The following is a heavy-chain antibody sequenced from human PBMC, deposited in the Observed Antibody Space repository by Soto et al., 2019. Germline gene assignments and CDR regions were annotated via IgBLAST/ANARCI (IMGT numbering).Heavy chain of an antibody. Sequence: PSETLSLTCTVSGGSISSGIYYWTWIRQHPGKGLEWIGYIYYSGSTYYNPSLKNRITMSIDTSKSQFYLNLSSVTAADTAVYYCARDLGSGSYYNWFDPWGQGTLVTVSS. CDR1: GGSISSGIYY. CDR3: ARDLGSGSYYNWFDP. J-gene: IGHJ5*02. CDR2: IYYSGST. V-gene: IGHV4-31*03. D-gene: IGHD3-10*01.